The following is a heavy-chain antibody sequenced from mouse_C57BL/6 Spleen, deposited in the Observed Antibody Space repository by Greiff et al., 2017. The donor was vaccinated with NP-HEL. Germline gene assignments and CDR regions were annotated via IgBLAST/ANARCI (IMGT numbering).Heavy chain of an antibody. CDR3: ARSGLLRGSYYAMDY. V-gene: IGHV1-75*01. Sequence: QVQLQQSGPELVKPGASVKISCKASGYTFTDYYINWVKQRPGQGLEWIGWIFPGSGSTYYNEKFKGKATLTVDKSSSTAYMLLSSLTSEDSAVYFCARSGLLRGSYYAMDYWGQGTSVTVSS. J-gene: IGHJ4*01. CDR1: GYTFTDYY. D-gene: IGHD1-1*01. CDR2: IFPGSGST.